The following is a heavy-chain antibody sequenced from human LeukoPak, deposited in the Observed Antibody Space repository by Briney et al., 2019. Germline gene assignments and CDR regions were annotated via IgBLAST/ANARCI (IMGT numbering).Heavy chain of an antibody. CDR1: GFTFSSYS. CDR3: AKTQAYYYGSGGDWFDP. J-gene: IGHJ5*02. CDR2: ISSSSSTI. Sequence: PGGSLRLSCAASGFTFSSYSMNWVRQAPGKGLEWVSYISSSSSTIYYADSVKGRFTISRDNAKNSLYLQMNSLRAEDTAVYYCAKTQAYYYGSGGDWFDPWGQGTLVTVSS. V-gene: IGHV3-48*01. D-gene: IGHD3-10*01.